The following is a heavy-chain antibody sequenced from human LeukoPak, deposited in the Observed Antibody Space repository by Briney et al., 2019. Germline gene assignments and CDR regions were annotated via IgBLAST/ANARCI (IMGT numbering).Heavy chain of an antibody. CDR1: GFTFGRSW. CDR3: ARGIVVSPAAPYSDFGP. Sequence: GGSLRLSCAASGFTFGRSWMIWVRQAPGEGLEWVANINQAGSDTRYVDSVKGRFTISRDNAKNSLYLQMNSLRAEDTAVYYCARGIVVSPAAPYSDFGPWGQGTLVTVSS. V-gene: IGHV3-7*03. CDR2: INQAGSDT. D-gene: IGHD2-21*01. J-gene: IGHJ5*02.